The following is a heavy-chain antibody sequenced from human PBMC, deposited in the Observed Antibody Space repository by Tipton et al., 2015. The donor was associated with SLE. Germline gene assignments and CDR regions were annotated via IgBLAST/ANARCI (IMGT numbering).Heavy chain of an antibody. CDR3: ARGAPTVTTYFDY. V-gene: IGHV4-34*01. Sequence: TLSLTCAVYGGSFSGYYWSWIRQPPGKGLEWIGEINHSGSTNYNPSLKSRVTISVDTSKNQFSLKLSSVTAADTAVYYCARGAPTVTTYFDYWGQGTPVTVSS. CDR1: GGSFSGYY. J-gene: IGHJ4*02. CDR2: INHSGST. D-gene: IGHD4-17*01.